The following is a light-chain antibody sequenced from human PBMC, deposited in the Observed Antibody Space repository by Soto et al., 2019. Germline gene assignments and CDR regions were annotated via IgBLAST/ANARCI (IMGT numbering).Light chain of an antibody. CDR2: GAS. CDR3: QHYGSSLSIT. CDR1: QSVSSNY. J-gene: IGKJ5*01. Sequence: ESVLTQSPGSLSLSPGERATLSCRASQSVSSNYLAWYQHKPGQAPRLLIYGASSRATGIPDRFSGSGSGTAFTLTISRLEPEDFAVYYCQHYGSSLSITFGQGTRLEI. V-gene: IGKV3-20*01.